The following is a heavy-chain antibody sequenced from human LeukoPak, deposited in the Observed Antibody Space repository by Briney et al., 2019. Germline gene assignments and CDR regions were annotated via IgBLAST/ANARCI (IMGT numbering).Heavy chain of an antibody. J-gene: IGHJ4*02. D-gene: IGHD3-16*02. CDR2: IYYSGST. V-gene: IGHV4-59*08. Sequence: MPSETLSLTCTVSGGSISSYYWSWIRQPPGKGLEWIGYIYYSGSTNYNPSLKSRVTISVDTSKNQFSLKLSSVTAADTAVYYCARVWAEGYSDYWGQGTLVTVSS. CDR3: ARVWAEGYSDY. CDR1: GGSISSYY.